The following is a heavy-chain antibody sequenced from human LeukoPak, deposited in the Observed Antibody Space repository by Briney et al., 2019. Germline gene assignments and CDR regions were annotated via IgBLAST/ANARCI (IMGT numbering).Heavy chain of an antibody. CDR3: AREREWIQLPAMRSYYYMDV. CDR2: INHSGST. J-gene: IGHJ6*03. Sequence: SETLSLTCAVYGGSFSGYYWSWIRQPPGKGLEWIGEINHSGSTNYNPSLKSRVTISVDTSKNQFFLKLSSVTAADTAVYYCAREREWIQLPAMRSYYYMDVWGKGTTVTVSS. V-gene: IGHV4-34*01. CDR1: GGSFSGYY. D-gene: IGHD5-18*01.